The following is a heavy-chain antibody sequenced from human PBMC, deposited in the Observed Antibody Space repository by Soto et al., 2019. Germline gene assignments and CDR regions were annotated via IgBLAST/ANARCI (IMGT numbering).Heavy chain of an antibody. CDR1: GYSFTSYW. Sequence: GESLKICCKVSGYSFTSYWIGGVRQMPGKGLEWMGIIYPGDSDTRYSPSFQGQVTISADKPISTAYLQWSSLKASDTAMYYCARLQKIAARPYYYYGMDVWGQGTTVTVSS. CDR2: IYPGDSDT. CDR3: ARLQKIAARPYYYYGMDV. D-gene: IGHD6-6*01. V-gene: IGHV5-51*01. J-gene: IGHJ6*02.